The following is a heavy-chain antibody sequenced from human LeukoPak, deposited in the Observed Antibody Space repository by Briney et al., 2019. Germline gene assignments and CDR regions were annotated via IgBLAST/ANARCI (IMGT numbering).Heavy chain of an antibody. D-gene: IGHD3-10*01. CDR1: GHTFTNYG. Sequence: ASVKVSCKASGHTFTNYGITWVRQAPGQGLEWMGWINTNTGNPTYGQGFTGRFVFSLDTSVSTAYLQISSLKAEDTAVYYCARELCVRGSGSYCPFDYWGQGTLVTVSS. CDR3: ARELCVRGSGSYCPFDY. J-gene: IGHJ4*02. CDR2: INTNTGNP. V-gene: IGHV7-4-1*02.